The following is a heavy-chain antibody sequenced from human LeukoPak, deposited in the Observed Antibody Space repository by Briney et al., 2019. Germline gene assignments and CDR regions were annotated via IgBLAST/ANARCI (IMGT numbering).Heavy chain of an antibody. CDR1: GGTFSSYA. CDR2: ISAYNGNT. CDR3: ARRRLAGPTNWFDP. V-gene: IGHV1-18*01. Sequence: GASVKVSCKASGGTFSSYAISWVRQAPGQGLEWMGWISAYNGNTNYAQKLQGRVTMTTDTSTRTAYMELRSLGSDDTAVYYCARRRLAGPTNWFDPWGQGTLVTVSS. J-gene: IGHJ5*02. D-gene: IGHD2-15*01.